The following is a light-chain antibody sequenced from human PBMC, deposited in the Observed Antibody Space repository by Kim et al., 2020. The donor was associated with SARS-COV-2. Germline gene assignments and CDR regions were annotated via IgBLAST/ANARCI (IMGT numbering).Light chain of an antibody. Sequence: LSPGGRATLSCRASQSVSSSLAWYQQKPGQAPRLLMYDASNRATGIPARFSGSGSGTDFTLTISSLEPEDFAVYYCQQRFNWPITFGQGTRLEIK. CDR2: DAS. CDR3: QQRFNWPIT. CDR1: QSVSSS. J-gene: IGKJ5*01. V-gene: IGKV3-11*01.